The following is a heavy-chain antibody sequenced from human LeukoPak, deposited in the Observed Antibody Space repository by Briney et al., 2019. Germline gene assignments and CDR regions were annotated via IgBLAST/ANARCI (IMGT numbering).Heavy chain of an antibody. D-gene: IGHD3-10*01. CDR1: GYTFTGYY. Sequence: ASVKVSCKASGYTFTGYYMHWVRQAPGQGLEWMGWINPNSGGTNYAQKFQGRVTMTRDTSISTAYMELSRLRSDDTAVYYCARAFFRGTMVRGVIIYWGQGTLVTVSS. CDR2: INPNSGGT. V-gene: IGHV1-2*02. CDR3: ARAFFRGTMVRGVIIY. J-gene: IGHJ4*02.